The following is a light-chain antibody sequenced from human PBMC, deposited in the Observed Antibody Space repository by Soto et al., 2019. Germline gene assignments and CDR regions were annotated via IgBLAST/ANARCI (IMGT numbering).Light chain of an antibody. J-gene: IGKJ1*01. Sequence: EIVMTQSPATLSVSPGGRATLSCRASQSISDTLAWYQQRPGQAPRLIIQGESTRATGFPGRFSGSGSGTDFTLTISSLQSEDFAVYYCQQYNNWPWTFGQGTKV. CDR2: GES. CDR1: QSISDT. V-gene: IGKV3-15*01. CDR3: QQYNNWPWT.